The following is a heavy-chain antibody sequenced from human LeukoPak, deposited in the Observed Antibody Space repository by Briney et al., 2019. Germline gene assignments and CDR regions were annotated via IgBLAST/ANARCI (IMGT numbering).Heavy chain of an antibody. CDR1: GCTFSSYG. D-gene: IGHD6-13*01. Sequence: GVSLRLSCAASGCTFSSYGMHWVRQAPGKGLEWVAFIRYDGSNKCYADSVKGRFTISRDNFKNTLYLQMNSLRAEDTAVYYCAKDRYSSSWYYFDYWGQGTLVTVSS. CDR2: IRYDGSNK. V-gene: IGHV3-30*02. J-gene: IGHJ4*02. CDR3: AKDRYSSSWYYFDY.